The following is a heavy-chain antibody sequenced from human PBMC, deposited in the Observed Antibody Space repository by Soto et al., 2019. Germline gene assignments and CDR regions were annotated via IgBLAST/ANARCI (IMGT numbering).Heavy chain of an antibody. V-gene: IGHV5-51*01. Sequence: PGESLKISCKGSGYSFTSYWIGWVRQMPGKGLEWMGIIYPGDSDTRYSPSFQGQVTISADKSISTAYLQWSSLKASDTAMYYCARRLRIYCSGGSCYTYYFGYWGQGTLVTVSS. D-gene: IGHD2-15*01. CDR1: GYSFTSYW. J-gene: IGHJ4*02. CDR3: ARRLRIYCSGGSCYTYYFGY. CDR2: IYPGDSDT.